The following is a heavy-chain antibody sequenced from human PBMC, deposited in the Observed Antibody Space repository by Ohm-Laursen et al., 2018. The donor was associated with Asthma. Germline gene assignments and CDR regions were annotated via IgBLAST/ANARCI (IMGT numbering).Heavy chain of an antibody. CDR3: ARIRNDYGDYEFDY. CDR2: IYYSGST. J-gene: IGHJ4*02. D-gene: IGHD4-17*01. V-gene: IGHV4-59*06. Sequence: SDTLSLTCPVSGGSISSYYWSWIRQHPGKGLEWIGYIYYSGSTYYNPSLKSRVTISVDTSKNQFSLKLSSVTAADTAVYYCARIRNDYGDYEFDYWGQGTLVTVSS. CDR1: GGSISSYY.